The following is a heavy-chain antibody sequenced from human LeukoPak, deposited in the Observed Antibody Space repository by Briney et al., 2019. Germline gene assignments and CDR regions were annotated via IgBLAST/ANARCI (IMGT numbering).Heavy chain of an antibody. CDR1: GFTFSSYA. D-gene: IGHD6-13*01. CDR2: ISNSDGNT. V-gene: IGHV3-23*01. J-gene: IGHJ4*02. CDR3: AKGVGTGVYFDY. Sequence: GGSLRLSCIASGFTFSSYAMSWVRQAPGKGLEWASTISNSDGNTYYADSVKGRFTISRDNSKNTLYLQMNSLRAEDTAVYYSAKGVGTGVYFDYWGQGTLVTVSS.